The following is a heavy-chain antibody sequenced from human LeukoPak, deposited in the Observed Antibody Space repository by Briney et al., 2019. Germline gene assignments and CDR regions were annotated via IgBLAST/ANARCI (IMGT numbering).Heavy chain of an antibody. J-gene: IGHJ3*02. CDR3: ARRDAYYYDSSGYLRWAFDI. Sequence: PSETLSLTCTVSGGSISSYYWSWIRQPAGKGLEWIGRIYTSGGTNYNPSLKSRVTMSIDTSKNQFSLKLSSVTAADTAVYYCARRDAYYYDSSGYLRWAFDIWGQGTMVTVSS. CDR1: GGSISSYY. CDR2: IYTSGGT. V-gene: IGHV4-4*07. D-gene: IGHD3-22*01.